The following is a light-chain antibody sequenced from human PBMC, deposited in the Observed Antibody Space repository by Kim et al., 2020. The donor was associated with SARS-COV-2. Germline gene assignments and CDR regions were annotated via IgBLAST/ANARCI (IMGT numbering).Light chain of an antibody. CDR1: SGHSSYA. CDR2: LNSGGSH. CDR3: QTWGTGIHWV. J-gene: IGLJ3*02. V-gene: IGLV4-69*01. Sequence: VKLTCTLSSGHSSYAIAWHQQQPEKGPRYLMKLNSGGSHSKGDGIPDRFSGSSSGAERYLTISSLQSEDEADYYCQTWGTGIHWVFGGGTKLTVL.